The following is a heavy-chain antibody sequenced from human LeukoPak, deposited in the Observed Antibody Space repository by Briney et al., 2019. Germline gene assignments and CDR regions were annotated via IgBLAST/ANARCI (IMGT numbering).Heavy chain of an antibody. D-gene: IGHD3-10*01. V-gene: IGHV4-34*01. J-gene: IGHJ4*02. CDR2: INHSGST. CDR1: GGSFSGYY. Sequence: SQTLSLTCAVYGGSFSGYYWSSIRQPPGKGLEWLGEINHSGSTNYNPSRKSRVTISVDTSKNQFSLKLSSVTAADTAVYYCARARGAYYGSGSYYPSSSYFDYWGQGTLVTVSS. CDR3: ARARGAYYGSGSYYPSSSYFDY.